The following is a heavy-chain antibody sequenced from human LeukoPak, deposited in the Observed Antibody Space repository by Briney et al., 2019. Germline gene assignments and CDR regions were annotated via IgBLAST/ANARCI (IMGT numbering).Heavy chain of an antibody. CDR3: ARLGYSYGYGAFDI. V-gene: IGHV3-21*01. CDR2: ISSSSSYI. Sequence: GGSLRLSCAASGFTFSSYSMNWVRQAPGKGLEWVSSISSSSSYIYYADSVKGRFTISRDNAKNSLYLQMNSLRAEDTAVYYCARLGYSYGYGAFDIWGQGTLVTVSS. CDR1: GFTFSSYS. J-gene: IGHJ4*02. D-gene: IGHD5-18*01.